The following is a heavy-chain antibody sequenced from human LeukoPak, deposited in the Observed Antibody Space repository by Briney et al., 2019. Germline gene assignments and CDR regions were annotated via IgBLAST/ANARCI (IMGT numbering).Heavy chain of an antibody. CDR1: GGSFSGYY. V-gene: IGHV4-34*01. CDR3: ARHHLIDWSPAVDF. D-gene: IGHD3-9*01. CDR2: INHSGST. J-gene: IGHJ4*02. Sequence: SETLSLTCAVYGGSFSGYYWSWIRQPPGKGLEWIGEINHSGSTNYNPSLKSRVTISVDTSENQFSLALSSVTAADSAVYYCARHHLIDWSPAVDFWGQGTLVTVSS.